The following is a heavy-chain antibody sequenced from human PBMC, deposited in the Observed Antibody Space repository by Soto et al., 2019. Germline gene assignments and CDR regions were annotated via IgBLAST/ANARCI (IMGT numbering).Heavy chain of an antibody. CDR2: ISWNSGSI. D-gene: IGHD6-19*01. CDR3: AKARGLVRPSDY. J-gene: IGHJ4*02. V-gene: IGHV3-9*01. Sequence: EVQLVESGGGLVQPGRSLRLSCAASGFTFDDYAMHWVRQAPGKGLEWVSGISWNSGSIGSADSVKGRFTISRDNAKNSLYLQMNSLRAEDTALYYCAKARGLVRPSDYWGQGTLVTVSS. CDR1: GFTFDDYA.